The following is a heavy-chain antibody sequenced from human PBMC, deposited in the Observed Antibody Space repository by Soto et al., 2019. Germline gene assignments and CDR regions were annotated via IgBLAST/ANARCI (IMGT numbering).Heavy chain of an antibody. J-gene: IGHJ6*02. V-gene: IGHV1-58*01. CDR3: AADGALVPAVMDV. Sequence: SVKVSCKASGFTFTSSSVQWVRQARGQRLEWIGWIVVGSGNTNYAQKFQERVTITRDMSTSTAYMELSSLRSEDTAVYYCAADGALVPAVMDVWGQGTTVTVSS. CDR2: IVVGSGNT. CDR1: GFTFTSSS. D-gene: IGHD2-2*01.